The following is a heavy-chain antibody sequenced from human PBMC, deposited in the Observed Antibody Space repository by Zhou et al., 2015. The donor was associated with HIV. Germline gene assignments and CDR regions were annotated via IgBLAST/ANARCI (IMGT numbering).Heavy chain of an antibody. CDR2: IIPFFLAV. V-gene: IGHV1-69*01. J-gene: IGHJ3*01. CDR3: ARAGGDYDFAFDV. CDR1: GGTFSNYA. Sequence: QVQLVQSGAEVKKSGSSVKVSCQTSGGTFSNYAFIWVRQAPGQGLVWMGGIIPFFLAVNYAPQFQGRVTITADESTSTAYMELSSLRSEDAAVYYCARAGGDYDFAFDVWGQGTRVIVSS. D-gene: IGHD3-22*01.